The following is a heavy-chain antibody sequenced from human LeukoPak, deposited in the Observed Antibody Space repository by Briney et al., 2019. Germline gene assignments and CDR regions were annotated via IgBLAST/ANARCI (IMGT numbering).Heavy chain of an antibody. D-gene: IGHD3-10*01. V-gene: IGHV4-34*01. CDR2: INHSGST. J-gene: IGHJ6*04. CDR3: ARRSSGRNIYYYYYGMDV. CDR1: GGSFSGYY. Sequence: PSETLSLTCAVYGGSFSGYYWSWIRQPPGKGLEWIGEINHSGSTNYNPSLKSRVTISVDTSKNQFSLKLSSVTAADTAVYYYARRSSGRNIYYYYYGMDVWGKGTTVTVSS.